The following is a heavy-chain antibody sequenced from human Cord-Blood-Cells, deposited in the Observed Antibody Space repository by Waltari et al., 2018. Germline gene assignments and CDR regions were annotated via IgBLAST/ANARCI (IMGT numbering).Heavy chain of an antibody. CDR2: IKQDGSEK. CDR3: ARDHRYGDYYYYYGMDV. Sequence: EVQLVETGGGFVKTGGSLRLSCAAAGFTFSSYRMRWVAQASGRGLEWVANIKQDGSEKYYVDSVKGRFTISRDNAKNSLYLQMNSLRAEDTAVYYGARDHRYGDYYYYYGMDVWGQGTTVTVSS. J-gene: IGHJ6*02. V-gene: IGHV3-7*01. D-gene: IGHD4-17*01. CDR1: GFTFSSYR.